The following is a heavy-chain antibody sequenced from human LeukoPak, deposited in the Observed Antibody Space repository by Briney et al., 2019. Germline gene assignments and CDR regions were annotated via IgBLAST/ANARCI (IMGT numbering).Heavy chain of an antibody. CDR2: INSDGSST. V-gene: IGHV3-74*01. CDR3: ARDFLYGDYGTTWGYYYYYYGMDV. CDR1: GFTFSSYW. J-gene: IGHJ6*02. D-gene: IGHD4-17*01. Sequence: QSGGSLRLSCAASGFTFSSYWMHWVRQAPGKGLVWVSRINSDGSSTSYADSVKGRFTISRDNAKNTLYLQMNSLRAEDTAVYYCARDFLYGDYGTTWGYYYYYYGMDVWGQGTTVTVSS.